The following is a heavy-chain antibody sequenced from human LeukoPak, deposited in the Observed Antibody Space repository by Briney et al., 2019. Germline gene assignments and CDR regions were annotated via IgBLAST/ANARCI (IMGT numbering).Heavy chain of an antibody. J-gene: IGHJ4*02. CDR2: ISSSGTTI. CDR1: GFTFSSYE. D-gene: IGHD3-10*01. V-gene: IGHV3-48*03. CDR3: AREDKRGVIIYYFDY. Sequence: GGSLRLSCAASGFTFSSYEMNWVRQAPGKGLEWISYISSSGTTIYYAHSVRGRFTISRDNAKNSLYLQINSLRAEDTAVYYCAREDKRGVIIYYFDYWGQGTLVTVSS.